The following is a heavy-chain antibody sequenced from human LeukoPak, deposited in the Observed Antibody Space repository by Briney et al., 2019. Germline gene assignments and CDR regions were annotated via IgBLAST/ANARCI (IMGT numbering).Heavy chain of an antibody. J-gene: IGHJ4*02. CDR3: ARDRGILTIVVVPAAIRSADY. V-gene: IGHV3-66*01. CDR2: IYSGGST. Sequence: AGGSLRLSCATSGFTVSSNYMSWVRQAPGKGLEGVSVIYSGGSTYYADSVKGRFTISRDNSKNTLYLQMNSLSAEDTAVYYCARDRGILTIVVVPAAIRSADYWGQGTLVTVSS. CDR1: GFTVSSNY. D-gene: IGHD2-2*02.